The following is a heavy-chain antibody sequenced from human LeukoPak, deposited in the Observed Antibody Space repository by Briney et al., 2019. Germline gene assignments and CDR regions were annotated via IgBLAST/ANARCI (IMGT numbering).Heavy chain of an antibody. J-gene: IGHJ4*02. V-gene: IGHV1-8*01. Sequence: ASVKVSCKASGYTFTSYDINWVRQATGQGLEWMGWMYPNSGNTGYAQKFQGRVTMTRNTSISTAYMELSSLRSEDTAVYYCARGLMIAVAGTSPFGYWGQGTLVTVSS. CDR2: MYPNSGNT. CDR3: ARGLMIAVAGTSPFGY. CDR1: GYTFTSYD. D-gene: IGHD6-19*01.